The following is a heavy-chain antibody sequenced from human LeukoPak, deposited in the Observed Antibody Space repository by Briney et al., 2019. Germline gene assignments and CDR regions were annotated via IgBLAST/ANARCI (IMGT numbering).Heavy chain of an antibody. CDR3: ARGPRYYYDSSGHYFDY. CDR2: ISSNGGST. J-gene: IGHJ4*02. D-gene: IGHD3-22*01. Sequence: PGGSLRLSCAASGFTFSSYAMHWVRQAPGKGLEYVSAISSNGGSTYYANSVKGRFTISRDNSKNTLYLRMGSLRAEDMAVYYCARGPRYYYDSSGHYFDYWGQGTLVTVSS. CDR1: GFTFSSYA. V-gene: IGHV3-64*01.